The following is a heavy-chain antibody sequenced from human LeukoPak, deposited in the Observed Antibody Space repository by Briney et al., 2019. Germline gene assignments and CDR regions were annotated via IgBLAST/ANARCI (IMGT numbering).Heavy chain of an antibody. J-gene: IGHJ2*01. D-gene: IGHD1-1*01. CDR3: TGRPYWYFDL. CDR1: LDSISTHS. V-gene: IGHV4-4*07. CDR2: ISLSGNT. Sequence: SGTLSLTCSVSLDSISTHSWCWIRQAAGKRLEWIGHISLSGNTNYNPSLKSRVTMSAHKSKHQFYLMLRYITSADTTVQYFTGRPYWYFDLWGRGTLVTVSS.